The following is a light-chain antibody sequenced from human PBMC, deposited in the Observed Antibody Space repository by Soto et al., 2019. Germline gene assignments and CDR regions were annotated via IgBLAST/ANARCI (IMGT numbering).Light chain of an antibody. CDR2: GAS. V-gene: IGKV3-15*01. J-gene: IGKJ3*01. Sequence: EIVMTQSPATLSVSPGERATLSCRASQSVSSNLAWYQQKPGQAPRLLIYGASTRASGIPARFSGSGSGTEFTLTISSLQSEDFAVYYCHQYNNWPFTFGPGTKWDIK. CDR1: QSVSSN. CDR3: HQYNNWPFT.